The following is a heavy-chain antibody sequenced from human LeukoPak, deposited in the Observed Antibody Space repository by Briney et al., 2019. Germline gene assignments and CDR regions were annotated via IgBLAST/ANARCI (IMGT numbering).Heavy chain of an antibody. Sequence: GGSLRLSCAASGFTFSSYAMNWVRQAPGKGLEWVSGISGSGISTYYADSVKGRFTISRDNSKNTLYLQMNSLRAEDTAVYYCAKVAGKIGYYFDYWGQGTLVTVSS. V-gene: IGHV3-23*01. CDR3: AKVAGKIGYYFDY. CDR1: GFTFSSYA. J-gene: IGHJ4*02. CDR2: ISGSGIST. D-gene: IGHD6-19*01.